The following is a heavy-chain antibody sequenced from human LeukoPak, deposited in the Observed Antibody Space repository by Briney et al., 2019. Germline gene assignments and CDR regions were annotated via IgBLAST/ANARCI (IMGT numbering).Heavy chain of an antibody. V-gene: IGHV4-34*01. CDR2: IDHSGST. Sequence: SETLSLTCAVYGGSFSGYYWSWIRQPPGKGLEWIGEIDHSGSTNYNPSLKSRVTISVDTSKNQFSLKLSSVTAADTAVYYCARERTVTTYYYYMDVWGKGTTVTVSS. D-gene: IGHD4-11*01. CDR3: ARERTVTTYYYYMDV. J-gene: IGHJ6*03. CDR1: GGSFSGYY.